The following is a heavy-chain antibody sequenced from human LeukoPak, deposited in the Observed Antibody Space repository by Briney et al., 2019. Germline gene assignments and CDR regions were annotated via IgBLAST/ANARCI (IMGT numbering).Heavy chain of an antibody. CDR3: ARERGYSYGYSDY. D-gene: IGHD5-18*01. CDR2: ISSSSNTI. Sequence: GGSLRLSCAASGFTFSSYSMNWVRQAPGKGLEWVSYISSSSNTIYDADSAKGRFTISRDNAKNSLYLQMNSLRAEDTAVYYCARERGYSYGYSDYWGQGTLVTVSS. J-gene: IGHJ4*02. CDR1: GFTFSSYS. V-gene: IGHV3-48*01.